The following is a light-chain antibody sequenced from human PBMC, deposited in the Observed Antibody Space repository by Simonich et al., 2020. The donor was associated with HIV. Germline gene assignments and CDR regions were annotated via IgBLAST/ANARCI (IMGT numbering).Light chain of an antibody. CDR2: EDN. J-gene: IGLJ3*02. CDR3: QSYDSSNQGV. CDR1: MGSISSNY. Sequence: NFMLTQPHSVSESPGKTVTISCTSSMGSISSNYVQWYPQRPGSAPTTVIYEDNQSPSGVADRFSGSTDSSSNSASLTISGLKTEDEADYYCQSYDSSNQGVFGGGTKLTVL. V-gene: IGLV6-57*02.